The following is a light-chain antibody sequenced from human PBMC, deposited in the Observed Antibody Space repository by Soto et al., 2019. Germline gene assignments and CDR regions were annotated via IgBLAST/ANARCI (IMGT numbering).Light chain of an antibody. CDR1: SSDVGSYNL. V-gene: IGLV2-23*02. CDR3: CSYAGSSTFG. CDR2: EVS. Sequence: QSVLTQPASGSGSPGQSITISCTGTSSDVGSYNLVSWYQQHPGKAPKLMIYEVSKRPSGVSNRFSGSKSGNTASLTISGLQAEDESDYYCCSYAGSSTFGFGTGTKVTVL. J-gene: IGLJ1*01.